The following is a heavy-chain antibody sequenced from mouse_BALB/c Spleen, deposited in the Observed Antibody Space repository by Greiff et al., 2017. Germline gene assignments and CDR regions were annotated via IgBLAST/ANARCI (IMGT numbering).Heavy chain of an antibody. V-gene: IGHV2-6-7*01. D-gene: IGHD2-1*01. CDR1: GFSLTGYG. J-gene: IGHJ1*01. CDR3: AREGKNGNYPYWYFDV. CDR2: IWGDGST. Sequence: QVHVKQSGPGLVAPSQSLSITCTVSGFSLTGYGVNWVRQPPGKGLEWLGMIWGDGSTDYNSALKSRLSISKDNSKSQVFLKMNSLQTDDTARYYCAREGKNGNYPYWYFDVWGAGTTVTVSS.